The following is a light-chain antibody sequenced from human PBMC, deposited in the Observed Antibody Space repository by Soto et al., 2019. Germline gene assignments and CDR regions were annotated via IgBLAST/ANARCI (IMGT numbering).Light chain of an antibody. J-gene: IGKJ1*01. V-gene: IGKV1-5*03. CDR2: KAS. Sequence: DIQMTQSPSTLSGSVGDRVTITCRASQTISSWLAWYQQKPGKAPKLLIYKASTLKSGVPSRFSGSGSGTEFTLTISSLQPDDFATYYCQQYNSYSRFGQGTKVEIK. CDR1: QTISSW. CDR3: QQYNSYSR.